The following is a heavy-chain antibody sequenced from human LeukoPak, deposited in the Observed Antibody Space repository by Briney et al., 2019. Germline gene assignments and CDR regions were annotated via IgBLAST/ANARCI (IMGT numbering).Heavy chain of an antibody. CDR3: ATLLSSSYYFDY. J-gene: IGHJ4*02. D-gene: IGHD3-10*02. CDR1: GYSISSGYY. CDR2: IYHSGIT. Sequence: SETLSLTCIVSGYSISSGYYWGWIRQPPGKGLEWVGNIYHSGITYYNLYNPSLKSRVIISVDTSKNHFSLKLSSVTAADTAVYFCATLLSSSYYFDYWGQGTLVTVSS. V-gene: IGHV4-38-2*02.